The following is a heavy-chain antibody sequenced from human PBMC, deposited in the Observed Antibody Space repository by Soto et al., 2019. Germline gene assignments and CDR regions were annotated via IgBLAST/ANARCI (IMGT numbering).Heavy chain of an antibody. CDR2: IIPIFCTA. CDR3: ARLIMITFGAYYFDY. V-gene: IGHV1-69*01. Sequence: QVQLVQSGAEVKKPGSSVKVSCKASGGTFSSYAISWVRQAPGQGLEWMGGIIPIFCTANYAQKFQGRVTITADESTSTAYMELSSLRSEDTAVYYCARLIMITFGAYYFDYWGQGTLVTVSS. D-gene: IGHD3-16*01. CDR1: GGTFSSYA. J-gene: IGHJ4*02.